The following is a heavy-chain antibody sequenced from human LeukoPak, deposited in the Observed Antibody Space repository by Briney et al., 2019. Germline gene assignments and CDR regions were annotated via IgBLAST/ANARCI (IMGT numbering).Heavy chain of an antibody. Sequence: SVKVSCKASGGTFSSYTISWVRQAPGQGLELMGSIIPILGIANYAQKFQGRVTITADKSTSTAYMELSSLRSEDTAVYYCARSYYYDSSGYFDYWGQGTLVTVSS. CDR2: IIPILGIA. J-gene: IGHJ4*02. CDR3: ARSYYYDSSGYFDY. V-gene: IGHV1-69*02. CDR1: GGTFSSYT. D-gene: IGHD3-22*01.